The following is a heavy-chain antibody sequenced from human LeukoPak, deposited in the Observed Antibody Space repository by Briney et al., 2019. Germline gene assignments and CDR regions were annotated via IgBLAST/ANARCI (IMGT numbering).Heavy chain of an antibody. V-gene: IGHV3-7*01. CDR3: VRHSGTYFDY. Sequence: GGSLRLSCAASGFTFSSYWMTWVRQAPGKGLEWVANIKRDGSETYYVDSVKGRFTISRDNAKNLLFLQMNSLRAEDTAVYYCVRHSGTYFDYWGQGTLVTISS. J-gene: IGHJ4*02. CDR1: GFTFSSYW. D-gene: IGHD1-26*01. CDR2: IKRDGSET.